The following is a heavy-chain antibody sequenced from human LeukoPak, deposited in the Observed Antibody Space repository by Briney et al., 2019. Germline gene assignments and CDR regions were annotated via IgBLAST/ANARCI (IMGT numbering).Heavy chain of an antibody. CDR1: GGSISSSNW. D-gene: IGHD5-18*01. CDR2: IYHSGST. CDR3: ARGGTAMVYYYYGMDV. Sequence: SETLSLTSAVSGGSISSSNWWSWVRQPPGKGLEWIGEIYHSGSTNYNPSLKSRVTISVDKSKNQFSLKLSSVTAADTDVYYCARGGTAMVYYYYGMDVWGKGTTVTVSS. V-gene: IGHV4-4*02. J-gene: IGHJ6*04.